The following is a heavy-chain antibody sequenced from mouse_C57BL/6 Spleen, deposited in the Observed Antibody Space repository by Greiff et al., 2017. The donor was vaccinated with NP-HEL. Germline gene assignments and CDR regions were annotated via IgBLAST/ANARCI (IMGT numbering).Heavy chain of an antibody. D-gene: IGHD1-1*01. Sequence: EVQGVESGGGLVKPGGSLKLSCAASGFTFSSYAMSWVRQTPEKRLEWVATISDGGSYTYYPDNVKGRFTISRDNAKNNPYLQMSHLKSEDTAMYYCARDLSSPYYYAIDYWGQGTSVTVSS. J-gene: IGHJ4*01. CDR1: GFTFSSYA. CDR2: ISDGGSYT. CDR3: ARDLSSPYYYAIDY. V-gene: IGHV5-4*01.